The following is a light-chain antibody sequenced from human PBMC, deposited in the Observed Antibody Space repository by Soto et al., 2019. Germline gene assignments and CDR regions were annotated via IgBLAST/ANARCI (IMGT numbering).Light chain of an antibody. CDR1: KLGDKY. Sequence: SSELTQPPSVSVSPGQTASITCSGDKLGDKYACWYQQKPGQSPVLVIYQDSKRPSGIPERFSGSNSGNTATLTISGTQAMDEADYYCQAWDSSNDVFGTGTKVTVL. CDR2: QDS. J-gene: IGLJ1*01. CDR3: QAWDSSNDV. V-gene: IGLV3-1*01.